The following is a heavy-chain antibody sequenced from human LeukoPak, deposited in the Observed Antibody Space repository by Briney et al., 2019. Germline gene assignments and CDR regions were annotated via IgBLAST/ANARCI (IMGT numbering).Heavy chain of an antibody. CDR2: INTNTGNP. J-gene: IGHJ5*02. CDR1: GYTLTSYA. D-gene: IGHD1-26*01. CDR3: ARDLVVGAIWFDP. V-gene: IGHV7-4-1*02. Sequence: VASVNVSCTASGYTLTSYAMNWVRQAPGQGLEWMGWINTNTGNPTYAQGFTGRFVFSLDTSVSTAYLQISSLKAEDTAVYYCARDLVVGAIWFDPWGQGTLVTVSS.